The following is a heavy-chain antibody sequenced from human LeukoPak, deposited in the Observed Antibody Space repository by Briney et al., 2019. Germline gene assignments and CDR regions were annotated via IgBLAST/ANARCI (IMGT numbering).Heavy chain of an antibody. Sequence: SETLSLTCTVSGDSISSSSYYWGWIRQPPGKGLEWIGSIYYSGSTYYNPSLRSRVTISVDTSKNQFSLKVNSVTAADTAFYYCARGLPWFDYWGQGTLVTVSS. J-gene: IGHJ4*02. D-gene: IGHD5/OR15-5a*01. CDR1: GDSISSSSYY. V-gene: IGHV4-39*07. CDR2: IYYSGST. CDR3: ARGLPWFDY.